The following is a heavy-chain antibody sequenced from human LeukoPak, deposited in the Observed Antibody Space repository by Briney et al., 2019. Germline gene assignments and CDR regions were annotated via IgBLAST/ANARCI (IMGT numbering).Heavy chain of an antibody. CDR2: MNPNSGNT. V-gene: IGHV1-8*03. J-gene: IGHJ5*02. D-gene: IGHD3-10*01. CDR1: GYTFTSYD. CDR3: ARASEYYGSDWFDP. Sequence: ASVKVSCKASGYTFTSYDINWVRQATGQGLEWMGWMNPNSGNTGYAQKFQGRVTITRNTSISTAYMELSSLRSEDTAVYYCARASEYYGSDWFDPWGQGTLVTVSS.